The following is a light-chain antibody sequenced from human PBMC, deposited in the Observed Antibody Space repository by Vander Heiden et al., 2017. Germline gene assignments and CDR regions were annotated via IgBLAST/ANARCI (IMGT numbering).Light chain of an antibody. Sequence: SYALTQPPSLSVAPAQTTRITCSRGALANKYADWYQQKPGQAPVLVIYEESKRPPGIPARFSGSSSGTMATLTISGAQVEDEADYYCYSTDSSGNHSGVVFGGGTKLTVL. CDR2: EES. J-gene: IGLJ2*01. CDR1: ALANKY. CDR3: YSTDSSGNHSGVV. V-gene: IGLV3-10*01.